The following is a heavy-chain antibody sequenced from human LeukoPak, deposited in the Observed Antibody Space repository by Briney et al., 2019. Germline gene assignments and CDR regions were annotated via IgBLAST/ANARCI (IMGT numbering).Heavy chain of an antibody. Sequence: GGSLRLSCAASGFTFSSYAMSWVRQAPGKGLEWVSAISGSGGSTYYADSVKGRFTISRENSKNTLYLQMNSLRAEDTAVYYCAKDKAAGTTGPIGGYFDYWGQGTLVTVSS. D-gene: IGHD6-13*01. CDR1: GFTFSSYA. CDR2: ISGSGGST. J-gene: IGHJ4*02. V-gene: IGHV3-23*01. CDR3: AKDKAAGTTGPIGGYFDY.